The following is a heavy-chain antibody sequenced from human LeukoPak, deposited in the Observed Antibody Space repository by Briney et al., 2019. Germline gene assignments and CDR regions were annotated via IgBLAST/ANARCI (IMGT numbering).Heavy chain of an antibody. J-gene: IGHJ5*02. CDR3: ARDAPRLANWFDP. CDR2: TYYRSKWYN. D-gene: IGHD4-11*01. V-gene: IGHV6-1*01. CDR1: GDSVSSNSAA. Sequence: SQTLSLTCAISGDSVSSNSAAWTWIRQSPSRGLEWLGRTYYRSKWYNDYAVSVKSRITINPDTSKNQFSLQLNSVTPEDTAVYYCARDAPRLANWFDPWGQGTLVTVSS.